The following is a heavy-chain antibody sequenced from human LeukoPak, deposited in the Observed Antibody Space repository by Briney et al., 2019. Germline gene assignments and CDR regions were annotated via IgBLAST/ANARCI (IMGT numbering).Heavy chain of an antibody. J-gene: IGHJ4*02. CDR2: ISASGDST. V-gene: IGHV3-23*01. CDR3: VTRGTTGTKYIEH. D-gene: IGHD1-1*01. CDR1: GFTFSKYV. Sequence: GGSLRLSCGASGFTFSKYVMSWVPHAPGKGMEWVSTISASGDSTYYADSVEGRFTISRDNSKNTLHLQMASLRVEDTAVYYCVTRGTTGTKYIEHWGQGTLVTVSS.